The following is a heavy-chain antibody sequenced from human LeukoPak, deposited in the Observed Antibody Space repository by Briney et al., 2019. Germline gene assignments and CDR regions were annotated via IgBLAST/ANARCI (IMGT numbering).Heavy chain of an antibody. Sequence: GGSLRPSCEASGFTFSSYEMNWVRQAPGKGLEWLSYISSSGSIIYYSDSVKGRFTISRDNAKNSLYLQMNSLGAEDTAVYYCARPTVTGYLFDYWGQGTLVTVSS. J-gene: IGHJ4*02. CDR1: GFTFSSYE. CDR2: ISSSGSII. V-gene: IGHV3-48*03. D-gene: IGHD4-17*01. CDR3: ARPTVTGYLFDY.